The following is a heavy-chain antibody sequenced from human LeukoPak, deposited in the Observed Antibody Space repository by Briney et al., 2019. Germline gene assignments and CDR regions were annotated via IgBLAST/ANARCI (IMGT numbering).Heavy chain of an antibody. J-gene: IGHJ3*02. CDR1: GGSISSGGYY. Sequence: SETLSLTCTVSGGSISSGGYYWSWIRQPPGKGLEWIGYIYYSGSTNYNPSLKSRVTISVDTSKNQFSLKLSSVTAADTAVYYCARDDLSIAVAGHDAFDIWGQGTMVTVSS. D-gene: IGHD6-19*01. V-gene: IGHV4-61*08. CDR3: ARDDLSIAVAGHDAFDI. CDR2: IYYSGST.